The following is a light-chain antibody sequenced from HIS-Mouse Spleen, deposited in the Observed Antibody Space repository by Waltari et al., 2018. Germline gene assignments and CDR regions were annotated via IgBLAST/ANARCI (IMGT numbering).Light chain of an antibody. CDR2: AAS. Sequence: AIRMTQSPSSLSAPTGDRVTITCRSSQGISSYLAWYQQKPGKAPKLLIYAASNLQSGVPSRFSGSGSGTDFTLTISCLQSEDFATYYCQQYYSYPRTFGQGTKVEIK. CDR3: QQYYSYPRT. V-gene: IGKV1-8*01. CDR1: QGISSY. J-gene: IGKJ1*01.